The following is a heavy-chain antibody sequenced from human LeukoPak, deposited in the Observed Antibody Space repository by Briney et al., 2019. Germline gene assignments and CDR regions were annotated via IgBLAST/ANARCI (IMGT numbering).Heavy chain of an antibody. J-gene: IGHJ4*02. CDR1: GFTFSTYG. D-gene: IGHD4-17*01. V-gene: IGHV3-23*01. CDR3: ARADYGDDPLDY. Sequence: GGSLRLSCVASGFTFSTYGMSWVRQAPGKGLEWVSAISGSGGSTYYADSVKGRFTISRDNSKNTLYLQMNSLRAEDTAVYYCARADYGDDPLDYWGQGTLVTVSS. CDR2: ISGSGGST.